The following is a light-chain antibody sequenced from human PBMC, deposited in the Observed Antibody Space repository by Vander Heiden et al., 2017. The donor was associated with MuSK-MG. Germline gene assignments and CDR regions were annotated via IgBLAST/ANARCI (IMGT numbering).Light chain of an antibody. V-gene: IGKV3-15*01. CDR3: QQYNNWPPGT. J-gene: IGKJ1*01. CDR2: AAS. CDR1: QSVSSN. Sequence: EIVMTQSPATLSVSPGETATLSCRASQSVSSNLAWYQQRPGQAPRLLTYAASTRATGIPARFSGSGSGTEFTLTISSLQSEDFAVYYCQQYNNWPPGTFGQGTKVEIK.